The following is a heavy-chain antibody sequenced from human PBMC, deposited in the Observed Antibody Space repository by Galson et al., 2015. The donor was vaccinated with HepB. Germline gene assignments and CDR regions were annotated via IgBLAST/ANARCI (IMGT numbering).Heavy chain of an antibody. J-gene: IGHJ3*02. CDR2: INPVYGNT. D-gene: IGHD3-16*01. CDR1: GYTFTSYA. CDR3: ARGGGSGMVVHCFDI. V-gene: IGHV1-3*01. Sequence: SVKVSCKASGYTFTSYAMSWVRQAPGQGLEWMGGINPVYGNTKYSQKFQGRVTITRDASASTAYMELSSLRSEDTAVYYCARGGGSGMVVHCFDIWGQGTLVTVSS.